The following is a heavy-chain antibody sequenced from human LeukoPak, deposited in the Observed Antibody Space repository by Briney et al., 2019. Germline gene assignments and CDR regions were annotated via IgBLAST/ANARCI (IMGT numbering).Heavy chain of an antibody. CDR3: ARARLPTTLYYFDY. V-gene: IGHV3-21*01. Sequence: GGSLRLSCAASGFTFSSYSMNWVRQAPGKGLEWVSSISSSSSYIYYADSVKGRFTISRDNAKNSLYLQMNSLRAEDTAVYYCARARLPTTLYYFDYWGQGTLVTVSS. D-gene: IGHD2/OR15-2a*01. CDR2: ISSSSSYI. CDR1: GFTFSSYS. J-gene: IGHJ4*02.